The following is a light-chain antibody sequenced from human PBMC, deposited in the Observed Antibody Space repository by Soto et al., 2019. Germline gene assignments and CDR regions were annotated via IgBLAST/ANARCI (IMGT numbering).Light chain of an antibody. CDR1: QSISNW. J-gene: IGKJ4*01. Sequence: DIQMTQSPSTLPASVGDRVTITCRASQSISNWLAWYQQKPGKAPKLLIYDVPSLESGVPSRFSGSGSGTEFTLTISSLQPDDFATYYCQQYNSYPLTFGGGTKVDIK. V-gene: IGKV1-5*01. CDR3: QQYNSYPLT. CDR2: DVP.